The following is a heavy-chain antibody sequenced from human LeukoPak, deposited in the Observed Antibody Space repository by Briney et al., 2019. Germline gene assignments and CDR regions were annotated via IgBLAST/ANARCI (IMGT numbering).Heavy chain of an antibody. CDR1: GYSFTSYC. CDR2: IYPGDSGP. D-gene: IGHD1-26*01. Sequence: GESLKISCKVSGYSFTSYCIGWVRQMPGKGLGGMGIIYPGDSGPTYRPSFQGQVTISVDKSINTAYLQWSSLQASDTAMYYCGMSGDRVPLQDDVFDVWGQGTMVTVST. J-gene: IGHJ3*01. V-gene: IGHV5-51*01. CDR3: GMSGDRVPLQDDVFDV.